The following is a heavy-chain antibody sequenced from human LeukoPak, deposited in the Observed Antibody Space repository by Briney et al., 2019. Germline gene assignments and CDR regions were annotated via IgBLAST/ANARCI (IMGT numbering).Heavy chain of an antibody. CDR2: ISSRSTNI. J-gene: IGHJ4*02. D-gene: IGHD6-19*01. CDR1: GFTFSRYS. Sequence: GGSLRLSWAGSGFTFSRYSMNWFRQAPGKGLERVSSISSRSTNIFYADSVKGRFTISRDNAKNSLYLQMNSLGAEDTAVYYCARDAQWLVPEGYFDYWGQGTLVTVSS. CDR3: ARDAQWLVPEGYFDY. V-gene: IGHV3-21*01.